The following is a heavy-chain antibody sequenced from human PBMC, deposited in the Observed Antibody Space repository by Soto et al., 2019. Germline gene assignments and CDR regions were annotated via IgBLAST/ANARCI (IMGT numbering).Heavy chain of an antibody. CDR1: GYSFTSYW. D-gene: IGHD1-26*01. Sequence: PGESLKISCKGSGYSFTSYWISWMRQMPGKGLEWMGRIDPSDSYTNYSPSFQGHVTISADKSISTAYLQWSSLKASDTAMYYCARGYSNYYYYYGMDVWGQGTTVTVSS. V-gene: IGHV5-10-1*01. CDR3: ARGYSNYYYYYGMDV. J-gene: IGHJ6*02. CDR2: IDPSDSYT.